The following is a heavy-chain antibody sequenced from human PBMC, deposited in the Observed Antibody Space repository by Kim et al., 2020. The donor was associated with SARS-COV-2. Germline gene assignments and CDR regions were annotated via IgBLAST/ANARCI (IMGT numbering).Heavy chain of an antibody. V-gene: IGHV4-39*07. Sequence: SETLSLTCTVSGGSISSSSYYWGWIRQPPGKGLEWIGSIYYSGSTYYNPSLKSRVTISVDTSKNQFSLKLSSVTAADTAVYYCARDFKVVDIVATTGHWFDPWGQGTLVTVSS. D-gene: IGHD5-12*01. CDR1: GGSISSSSYY. CDR2: IYYSGST. J-gene: IGHJ5*02. CDR3: ARDFKVVDIVATTGHWFDP.